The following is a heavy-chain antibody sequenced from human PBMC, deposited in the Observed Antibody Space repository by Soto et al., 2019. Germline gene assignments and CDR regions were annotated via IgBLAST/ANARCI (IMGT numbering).Heavy chain of an antibody. Sequence: SVKVSCKASGGTFSSYAISWVRQAPGQGLEWMGGIIPIFGTANYAQKFQGRVTITADESTSTAYMELSSLRSEDTAVYYCATTIQTARGAFDIWGQGTMVTVSS. J-gene: IGHJ3*02. D-gene: IGHD5-18*01. CDR1: GGTFSSYA. V-gene: IGHV1-69*13. CDR2: IIPIFGTA. CDR3: ATTIQTARGAFDI.